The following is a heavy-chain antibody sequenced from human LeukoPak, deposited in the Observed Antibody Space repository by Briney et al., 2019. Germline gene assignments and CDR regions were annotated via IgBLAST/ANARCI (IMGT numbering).Heavy chain of an antibody. D-gene: IGHD1-26*01. V-gene: IGHV4-59*08. CDR2: IYYSGST. J-gene: IGHJ4*02. Sequence: PSETPSLTCTVSGGSISSYYWSWIRQPPGKGLEWIGYIYYSGSTNYNPSLKSRVTISVDTSKNQFSLKLSSVTAADTAVYYCARYSQGGWISDGGLFDYWGQGTLVTVSS. CDR3: ARYSQGGWISDGGLFDY. CDR1: GGSISSYY.